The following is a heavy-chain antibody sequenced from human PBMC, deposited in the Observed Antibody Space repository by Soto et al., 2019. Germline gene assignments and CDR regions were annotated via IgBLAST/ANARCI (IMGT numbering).Heavy chain of an antibody. CDR3: ARREIQGPIDY. V-gene: IGHV4-39*01. D-gene: IGHD1-26*01. CDR1: GGSISSNVYY. J-gene: IGHJ4*02. Sequence: SETLSLTCSVSGGSISSNVYYWGWIRQPPGKGLEWIATVDYSGSTYYTPSLKNRITISADTSNNQFSLRLNSVTAADTAVYYCARREIQGPIDYCGQGSLVTVS. CDR2: VDYSGST.